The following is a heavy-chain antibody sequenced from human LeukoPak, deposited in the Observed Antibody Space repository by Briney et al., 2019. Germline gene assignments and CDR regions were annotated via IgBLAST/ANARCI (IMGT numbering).Heavy chain of an antibody. V-gene: IGHV1-24*01. Sequence: ASVKVSCKVSGYTLTELSMHWVRQAHGKGLEWMGGFDPEDGETIYAQKFQGRVTMTEDTSTDTAYMELSSLRSEDTAVYYCATRTLSYYDSSARAEYFQHWGQGTLVTVSS. CDR3: ATRTLSYYDSSARAEYFQH. CDR1: GYTLTELS. CDR2: FDPEDGET. J-gene: IGHJ1*01. D-gene: IGHD3-22*01.